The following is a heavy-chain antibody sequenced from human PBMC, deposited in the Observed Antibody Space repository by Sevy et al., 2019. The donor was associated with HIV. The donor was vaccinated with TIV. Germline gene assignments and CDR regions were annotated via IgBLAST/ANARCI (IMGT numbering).Heavy chain of an antibody. CDR2: IKRDRSEK. Sequence: GGSLRLSCAASGFNFNNYWMTRVRQAPRKGLEWVANIKRDRSEKYYLASVKGRFTISRDNAKKALYLQMNNLRADDTALYYCARDCNSATCLWGLDVWGQGTTVTVSS. CDR3: ARDCNSATCLWGLDV. D-gene: IGHD1-26*01. J-gene: IGHJ6*02. V-gene: IGHV3-7*03. CDR1: GFNFNNYW.